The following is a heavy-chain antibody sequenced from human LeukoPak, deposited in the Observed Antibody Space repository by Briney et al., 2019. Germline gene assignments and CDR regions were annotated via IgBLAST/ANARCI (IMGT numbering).Heavy chain of an antibody. CDR3: AKDRSSDYYWGFDY. Sequence: PGGSLRLSCAASGFTFSSYSMNWVRQAPGKGLEWVSYISSGSSTIYYADSVKGRFTISRDNAKNSLYLQMNSLRDEDTAVYYCAKDRSSDYYWGFDYWGQGTLVTVSS. J-gene: IGHJ4*02. CDR1: GFTFSSYS. CDR2: ISSGSSTI. V-gene: IGHV3-48*02. D-gene: IGHD3-22*01.